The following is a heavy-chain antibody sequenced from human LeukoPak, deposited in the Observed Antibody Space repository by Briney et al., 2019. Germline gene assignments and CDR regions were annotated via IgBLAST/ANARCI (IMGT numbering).Heavy chain of an antibody. Sequence: GASVKVSCKASGYTFTSYGNSWVRQAPGQGLEWMGWISAYNGNTNYAQKLQGRVTMTTDTSTSTAYMELRSLRSDDTAVYYCARASYYYGSGSYFGMDVWGQGTTVTVSS. J-gene: IGHJ6*02. V-gene: IGHV1-18*01. D-gene: IGHD3-10*01. CDR3: ARASYYYGSGSYFGMDV. CDR2: ISAYNGNT. CDR1: GYTFTSYG.